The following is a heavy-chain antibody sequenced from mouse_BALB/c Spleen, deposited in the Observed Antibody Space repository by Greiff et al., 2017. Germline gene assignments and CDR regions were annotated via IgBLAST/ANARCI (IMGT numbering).Heavy chain of an antibody. D-gene: IGHD1-1*01. V-gene: IGHV1-7*01. CDR2: INPSTGYT. Sequence: QVQLKESGADLAKPGASVKMSCKASGYTFTSYWMHWVNQRPGQGLEWIGYINPSTGYTEYNQKFKDKATLTADKSSSTAYMQLSSLTSEDSAVYYCARHSYGSHWYFDVWGAGTTVTVSA. CDR1: GYTFTSYW. J-gene: IGHJ1*01. CDR3: ARHSYGSHWYFDV.